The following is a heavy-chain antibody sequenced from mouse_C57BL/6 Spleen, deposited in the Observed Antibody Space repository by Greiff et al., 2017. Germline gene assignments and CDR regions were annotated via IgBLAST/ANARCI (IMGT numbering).Heavy chain of an antibody. CDR3: ARSTTVVEDYAMDY. J-gene: IGHJ4*01. CDR1: GYSFTDYN. D-gene: IGHD1-1*01. V-gene: IGHV1-39*01. CDR2: INPNYGTT. Sequence: EVQLQESGPELVKPGASVKISCKASGYSFTDYNMNWVKQSNGKSLEWIGVINPNYGTTSYNQKFKGKATLTVDQSSSTAYMQLNSLTSEDSAVYYCARSTTVVEDYAMDYWGQGTSVTVSS.